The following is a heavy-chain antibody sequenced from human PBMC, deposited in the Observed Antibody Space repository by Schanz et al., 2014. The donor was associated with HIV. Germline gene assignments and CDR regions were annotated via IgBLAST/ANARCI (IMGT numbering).Heavy chain of an antibody. J-gene: IGHJ5*02. Sequence: QEQLVASGGGVVQPGRSLRLSCVASGFNFNSYGMHWVRQAPGKGLEWVAVMSYDGTKKHYADSVKGRFTISRDNSKNSLSLLIKSLRADDAAVYYCARGQPLVQRWFDPWGQGTLVTVSS. D-gene: IGHD6-13*01. CDR3: ARGQPLVQRWFDP. CDR1: GFNFNSYG. V-gene: IGHV3-30*03. CDR2: MSYDGTKK.